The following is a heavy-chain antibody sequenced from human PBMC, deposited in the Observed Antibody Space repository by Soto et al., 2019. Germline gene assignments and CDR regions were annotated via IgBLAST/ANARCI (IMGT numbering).Heavy chain of an antibody. V-gene: IGHV3-7*02. CDR3: ATHSRFKKDY. CDR1: ELTFRNEW. D-gene: IGHD3-3*01. Sequence: EVQLVESGGDLVQPGGSLRLSCVVSELTFRNEWMTWVRQAPGKGLEWVANINEHGSETYYVDSVKGRFIISRDNAKNSLFLQTNSQSAEDTAVYYCATHSRFKKDYWSEGTLVTVSS. J-gene: IGHJ4*02. CDR2: INEHGSET.